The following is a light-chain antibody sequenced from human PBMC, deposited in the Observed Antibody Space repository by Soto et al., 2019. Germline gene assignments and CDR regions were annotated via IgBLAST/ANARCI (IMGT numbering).Light chain of an antibody. CDR3: CSYAGSTTFVM. J-gene: IGLJ3*02. Sequence: QSALTQPASVSGSPGQSITISCTGTSSDVGGYNLVSWYQQHPGKAPKLMTSEDIKRPSGVSNRFSGSRSGNTASLTISGLQAEDEAEYYCCSYAGSTTFVMFGGGTKVTVL. CDR1: SSDVGGYNL. CDR2: EDI. V-gene: IGLV2-23*02.